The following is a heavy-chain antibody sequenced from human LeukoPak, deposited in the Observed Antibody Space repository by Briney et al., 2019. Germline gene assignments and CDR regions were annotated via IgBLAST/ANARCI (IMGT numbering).Heavy chain of an antibody. D-gene: IGHD1-7*01. V-gene: IGHV1-69*04. CDR2: IIPILGIA. CDR3: ARVRNWNYEPGAFDI. Sequence: VASVKVSCKASGGTFSSYAISWVRQAPGQGLEWMGRIIPILGIANYAQKFQGRVTITADKSTSTAYMELSSLRSEDTAVYYCARVRNWNYEPGAFDIWGQGTMVTVSS. J-gene: IGHJ3*02. CDR1: GGTFSSYA.